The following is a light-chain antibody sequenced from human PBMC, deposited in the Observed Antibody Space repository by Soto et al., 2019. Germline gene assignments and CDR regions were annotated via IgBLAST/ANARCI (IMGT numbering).Light chain of an antibody. CDR1: QSVGSN. CDR3: QQSYNTPLT. CDR2: AAS. J-gene: IGKJ1*01. Sequence: EVVLPHSPATLSVSPGERVTLSCRASQSVGSNLAWFQLKPGQAPRLLMYAASVRPTSIAARFSGGAAGTDFTRNIRSLQLDDCATYYCQQSYNTPLTFGQGTKVDIK. V-gene: IGKV3-15*01.